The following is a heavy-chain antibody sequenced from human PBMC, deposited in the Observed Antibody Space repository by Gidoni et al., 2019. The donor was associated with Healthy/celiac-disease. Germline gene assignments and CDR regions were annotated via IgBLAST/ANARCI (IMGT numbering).Heavy chain of an antibody. CDR3: ARLGYYGSGRRRFDP. CDR2: INHSGST. CDR1: GGSFSGYY. V-gene: IGHV4-34*01. J-gene: IGHJ5*02. D-gene: IGHD3-10*01. Sequence: QVQLQQWGAGLLTPSETLSLTCAVYGGSFSGYYWSWIRQPPGKGLEWIGEINHSGSTNYNPSLKSRVTISVDTSKNQFSLKLSSVTAADTAVYYCARLGYYGSGRRRFDPWGQGTLVTVSS.